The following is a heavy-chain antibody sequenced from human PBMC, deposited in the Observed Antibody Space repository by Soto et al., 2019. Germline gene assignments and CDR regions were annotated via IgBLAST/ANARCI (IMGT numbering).Heavy chain of an antibody. CDR2: IYYSGST. V-gene: IGHV4-59*01. CDR3: ARRSDGSGSYYYYGMDV. CDR1: GGSISSYY. D-gene: IGHD3-10*01. Sequence: SETLSLTCTVSGGSISSYYWSWIRQPPGKGLEWIGYIYYSGSTNYNPSLKSRVTISVDTSKNQFSLKLSSVTAADAAVYYCARRSDGSGSYYYYGMDVWGQGTTVTVSS. J-gene: IGHJ6*02.